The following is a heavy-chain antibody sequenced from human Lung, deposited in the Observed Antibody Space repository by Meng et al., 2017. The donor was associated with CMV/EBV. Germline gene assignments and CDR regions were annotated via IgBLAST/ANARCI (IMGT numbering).Heavy chain of an antibody. V-gene: IGHV1-18*01. Sequence: ASVXVSXKASGYTFTSYGISWVRQAPGQGLEWMGWISVYTDNTSSAQKYQGRLTMTTDTSTSTAYMEVRSLRSDDTAVYYCARDSPSLYSSSPGIDFWGQGXLVTGSS. J-gene: IGHJ4*02. CDR3: ARDSPSLYSSSPGIDF. CDR1: GYTFTSYG. D-gene: IGHD6-6*01. CDR2: ISVYTDNT.